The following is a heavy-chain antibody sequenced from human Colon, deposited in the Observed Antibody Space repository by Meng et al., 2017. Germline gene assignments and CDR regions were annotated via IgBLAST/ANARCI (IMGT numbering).Heavy chain of an antibody. Sequence: QVHLQEVGPGLVQPSQTLSLTCPVSGGSISSGDYYWSWIRQPPGKGLEWIGYIYYSGSTYSNASLKSRVTISIDRSKNQFSLKLSSVTAADTAVYYCARDRKHYGERGWFDPWGQGTLVTVSS. J-gene: IGHJ5*02. D-gene: IGHD4-17*01. CDR2: IYYSGST. V-gene: IGHV4-30-4*01. CDR1: GGSISSGDYY. CDR3: ARDRKHYGERGWFDP.